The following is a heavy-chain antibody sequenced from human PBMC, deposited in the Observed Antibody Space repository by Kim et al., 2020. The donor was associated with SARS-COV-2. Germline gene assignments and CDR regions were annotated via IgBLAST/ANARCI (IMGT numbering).Heavy chain of an antibody. CDR1: GFPFSTRA. D-gene: IGHD5-18*01. Sequence: GGSLRLSCAASGFPFSTRAMRWVRQAPGKGLEWVSIISGGSTKTYYADSVKGRFTISRDNSKNTLDLQMNSLTAEDTALYYCVKAIASGYSHEDWGQGTL. J-gene: IGHJ4*02. V-gene: IGHV3-23*01. CDR3: VKAIASGYSHED. CDR2: ISGGSTKT.